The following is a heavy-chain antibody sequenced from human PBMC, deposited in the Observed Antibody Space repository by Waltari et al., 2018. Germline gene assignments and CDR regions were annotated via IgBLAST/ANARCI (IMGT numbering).Heavy chain of an antibody. CDR3: ARVRRKNSVVVVAAGYYFDY. Sequence: EVQLVESGGGLVQPGGSLRLSCAASGFTFSSYWMSWVRQAPGKGLEWVANIKQDGSEKNYVDAVKGRCTISRDNAKNTLNLQRNSLRAEDTAVYYCARVRRKNSVVVVAAGYYFDYWGQGTLVTVSS. CDR1: GFTFSSYW. J-gene: IGHJ4*02. V-gene: IGHV3-7*01. D-gene: IGHD2-15*01. CDR2: IKQDGSEK.